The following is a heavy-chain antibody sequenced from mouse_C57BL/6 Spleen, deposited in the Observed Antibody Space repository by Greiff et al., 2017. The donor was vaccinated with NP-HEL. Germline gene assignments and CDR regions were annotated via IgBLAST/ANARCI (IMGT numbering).Heavy chain of an antibody. CDR2: IHPNSGST. Sequence: QVQLQQPGAELVKPGASVKLSCKASGYTFTSYWMHWVKQRPGQGLEWIGMIHPNSGSTNYNEKFKSKATLTVDKSSSTAYMQLSSLTSEDSAVYYCARDFITTVHYFDYWGQGTTLTVSS. V-gene: IGHV1-64*01. J-gene: IGHJ2*01. CDR3: ARDFITTVHYFDY. CDR1: GYTFTSYW. D-gene: IGHD1-1*01.